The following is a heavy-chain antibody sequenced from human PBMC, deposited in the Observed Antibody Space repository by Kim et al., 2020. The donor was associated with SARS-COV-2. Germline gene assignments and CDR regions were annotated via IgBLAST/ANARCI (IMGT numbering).Heavy chain of an antibody. J-gene: IGHJ4*02. Sequence: ADSVKGRFTISRDNSKNTQYLQMNSLRAEDTAVYYCAKNYYDSSGSTFDYWGQGTLVTVSS. CDR3: AKNYYDSSGSTFDY. D-gene: IGHD3-22*01. V-gene: IGHV3-23*01.